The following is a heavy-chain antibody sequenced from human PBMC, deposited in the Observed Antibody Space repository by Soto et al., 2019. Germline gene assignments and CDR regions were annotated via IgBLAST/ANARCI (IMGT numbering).Heavy chain of an antibody. V-gene: IGHV3-23*01. J-gene: IGHJ4*02. CDR1: GFTFSSYA. D-gene: IGHD4-17*01. CDR2: ISGSGGST. CDR3: AKGRPLTTVVNPVQLDY. Sequence: EVQLLESGGGLVQPGGSLRLSCAASGFTFSSYAMSWVRQAPGKGLEWVSAISGSGGSTYYADSVKGRFTISRDNSKNTLYLQMNSLRAGDTAVYYCAKGRPLTTVVNPVQLDYWGQGTLVTVSS.